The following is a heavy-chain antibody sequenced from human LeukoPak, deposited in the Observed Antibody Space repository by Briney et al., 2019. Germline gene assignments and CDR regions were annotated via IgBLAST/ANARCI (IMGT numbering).Heavy chain of an antibody. J-gene: IGHJ4*02. CDR3: ARRSYGSGTYYHNY. D-gene: IGHD3-10*01. Sequence: GGSLRLSCVASGLTFSSYWMSWFRQAPGKGLEWVANIKQDGSVKQYVDSVKGRFSISRDNARNSLYLQMNSLRAEDTAVYFCARRSYGSGTYYHNYWGQGTLVTVSS. V-gene: IGHV3-7*01. CDR2: IKQDGSVK. CDR1: GLTFSSYW.